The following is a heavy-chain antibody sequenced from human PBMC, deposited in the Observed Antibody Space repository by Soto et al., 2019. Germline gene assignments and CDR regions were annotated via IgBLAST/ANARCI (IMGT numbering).Heavy chain of an antibody. CDR2: IYSGGST. V-gene: IGHV3-66*01. CDR1: GFTVSSNY. CDR3: ARDPRGDSTIFYSRDHNYFDY. J-gene: IGHJ4*02. Sequence: EVQLVESGGGLVQPGGSLRLSCAASGFTVSSNYMSWVRQAPGKGLEWVSVIYSGGSTYYADSVKGRFTISRDNSKNTLYLQMNSLRAEDTAVYYCARDPRGDSTIFYSRDHNYFDYWGQGTLVTVSS. D-gene: IGHD3-3*01.